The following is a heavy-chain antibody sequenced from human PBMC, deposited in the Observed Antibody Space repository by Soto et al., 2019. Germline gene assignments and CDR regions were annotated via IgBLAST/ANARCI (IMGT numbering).Heavy chain of an antibody. CDR3: ARAIDDHFDY. V-gene: IGHV3-7*04. CDR2: IRPDGDDR. Sequence: EVQLVESGGDLVEPGGSLRLSCVASGFTVSSSWMTWVRQAPGKGLEWVANIRPDGDDRYDVGSVKGRFTISKDNGENSLHPQMNQLKAETTDVYYCARAIDDHFDYWGQGTLVTVSS. D-gene: IGHD2-21*01. J-gene: IGHJ4*02. CDR1: GFTVSSSW.